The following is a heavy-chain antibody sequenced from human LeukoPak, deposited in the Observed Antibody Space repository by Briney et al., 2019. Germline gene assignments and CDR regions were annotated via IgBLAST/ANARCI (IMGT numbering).Heavy chain of an antibody. CDR2: IKQDGSEK. J-gene: IGHJ3*02. CDR3: AREGSSVSDAFDI. Sequence: PGGSLRLSCAASGFTFSSYWMSWVRQAPGKGLEWVANIKQDGSEKYYVDSVKGRFTISRDNAKNSLYLQMNSLRAEDTAVYYCAREGSSVSDAFDIWGQGTMVTVSS. CDR1: GFTFSSYW. D-gene: IGHD6-19*01. V-gene: IGHV3-7*01.